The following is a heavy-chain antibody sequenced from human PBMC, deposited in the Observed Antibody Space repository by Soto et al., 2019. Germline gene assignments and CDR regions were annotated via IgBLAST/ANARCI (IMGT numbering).Heavy chain of an antibody. Sequence: PSETLSLTCTVSGSSISSYYWSWIRQPPGKGLEWIGSIYYSGSTYYNPSLKSRVTISVDTSKSQFSLKLSSVTAADTAVYYCARTNIAAAGFDYWGQGTLVTVSS. CDR1: GSSISSYY. J-gene: IGHJ4*02. D-gene: IGHD6-13*01. CDR2: IYYSGST. CDR3: ARTNIAAAGFDY. V-gene: IGHV4-59*05.